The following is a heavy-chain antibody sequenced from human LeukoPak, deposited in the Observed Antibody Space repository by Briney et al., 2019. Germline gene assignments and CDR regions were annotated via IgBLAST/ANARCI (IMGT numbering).Heavy chain of an antibody. V-gene: IGHV3-23*01. CDR3: AKLRLYSSSWRAFDI. J-gene: IGHJ3*02. CDR1: GFTFSSYA. Sequence: GGSLRLSCAASGFTFSSYAMSWVRQAPGKGLEWFPGISGSGGSTYYADSVKGRFTISRDNSKNTLYLQMNSLRAEDTAVYYCAKLRLYSSSWRAFDIWGQGTMVTVSS. CDR2: ISGSGGST. D-gene: IGHD6-13*01.